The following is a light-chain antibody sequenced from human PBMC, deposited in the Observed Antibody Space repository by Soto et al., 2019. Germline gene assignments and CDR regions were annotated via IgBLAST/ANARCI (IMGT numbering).Light chain of an antibody. CDR1: QSINSRY. CDR3: QQFGSSPGFT. Sequence: ESVLTQSPGTLSLSPGERATLSCRASQSINSRYLAWYQQKPGQDPRLLIYGASSRATGIPDRFSGSGSGTDFTLTISRLEPEDFAVYYCQQFGSSPGFTFGPGTKVDIK. CDR2: GAS. V-gene: IGKV3-20*01. J-gene: IGKJ3*01.